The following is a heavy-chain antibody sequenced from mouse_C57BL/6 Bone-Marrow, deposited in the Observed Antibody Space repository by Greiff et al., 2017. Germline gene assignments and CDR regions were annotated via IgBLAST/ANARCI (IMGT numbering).Heavy chain of an antibody. CDR1: GYTFTEYT. V-gene: IGHV1-62-2*01. D-gene: IGHD1-1*01. CDR3: ARHSLYYYGSRGYYAMDY. J-gene: IGHJ4*01. Sequence: SGAELVKPGASVKLSCKASGYTFTEYTIHWVKQRSGQGLEWIGWFYPGRGSIKYNEKFKEKATLTADKSSSTVYMELSRLTSEDSAVYFCARHSLYYYGSRGYYAMDYWGQGTSVTVSS. CDR2: FYPGRGSI.